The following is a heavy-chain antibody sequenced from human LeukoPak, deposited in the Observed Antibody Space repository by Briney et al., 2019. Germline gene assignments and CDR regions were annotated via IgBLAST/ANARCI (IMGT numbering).Heavy chain of an antibody. J-gene: IGHJ4*02. V-gene: IGHV3-23*01. CDR1: GFTFSIYA. CDR3: AKDMNRRLVVVITLDY. Sequence: PGGSLRLACAASGFTFSIYAMSWVRQAPGKGLEWVSSISGSGGSTYYADSVKGRFTISRDNSKNTLYLQMNSLRAEDTAVYYCAKDMNRRLVVVITLDYWGQGTLVTVSS. CDR2: ISGSGGST. D-gene: IGHD3-22*01.